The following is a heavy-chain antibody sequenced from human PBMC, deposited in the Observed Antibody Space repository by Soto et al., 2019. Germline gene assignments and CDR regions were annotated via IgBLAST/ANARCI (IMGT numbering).Heavy chain of an antibody. CDR3: AKEGGLSGSYYISSSYYFDY. V-gene: IGHV3-30*02. CDR2: IRYDGSNT. J-gene: IGHJ4*02. CDR1: GGSRCIYA. D-gene: IGHD1-26*01. Sequence: CVAFGGSRCIYAMNGVRKAPGRGLEWVAIIRYDGSNTYYADSVKGRFTISRDNSKNTLYLQMNSLRAEDTSVYYCAKEGGLSGSYYISSSYYFDYWGQGTLVTVSS.